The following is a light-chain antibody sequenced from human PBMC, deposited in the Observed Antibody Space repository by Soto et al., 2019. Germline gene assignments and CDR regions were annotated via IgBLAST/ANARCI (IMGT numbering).Light chain of an antibody. CDR2: GAS. CDR3: QQYADSRLT. CDR1: QSVSSNY. V-gene: IGKV3-20*01. Sequence: EIVLTQSPGTLSLSPGERATLSCRASQSVSSNYLAWYQQRPGQAPRLLIYGASIRATAIPDRFSGSGSGTDFTLTISRLEAEDFAVYYSQQYADSRLTFGGGTKVEIK. J-gene: IGKJ4*01.